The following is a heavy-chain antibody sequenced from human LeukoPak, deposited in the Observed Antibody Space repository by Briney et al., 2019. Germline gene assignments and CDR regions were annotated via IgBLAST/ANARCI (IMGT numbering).Heavy chain of an antibody. J-gene: IGHJ6*03. CDR2: IYTSGST. V-gene: IGHV4-4*07. D-gene: IGHD3-10*01. Sequence: PSETLSLTCTFSGGSISSYYWSWIRQPAGKGLEWIGRIYTSGSTNYNPSLKSRVTISVDTSKNQFSLKLSSVTAADTAVYYCARETYGSPNYYYYYYMDVWGKGTTVTISS. CDR1: GGSISSYY. CDR3: ARETYGSPNYYYYYYMDV.